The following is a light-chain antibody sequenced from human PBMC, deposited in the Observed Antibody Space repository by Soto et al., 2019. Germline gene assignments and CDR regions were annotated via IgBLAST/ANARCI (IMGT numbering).Light chain of an antibody. CDR3: QQYFDVPFT. CDR2: GAS. J-gene: IGKJ4*01. V-gene: IGKV3-15*01. Sequence: EIVITQSPATLSVSPGKRSTLSCRASQSVSIDLAWYQQTPGQAPRLLIYGASTRATGIPVRFSGSASGTEFTLTISSLEAEDVAFYWCQQYFDVPFTFGGGTKVDIK. CDR1: QSVSID.